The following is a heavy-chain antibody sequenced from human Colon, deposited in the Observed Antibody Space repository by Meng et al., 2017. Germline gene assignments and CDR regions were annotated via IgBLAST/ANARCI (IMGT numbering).Heavy chain of an antibody. Sequence: EWQLLESGGGLVKPGGSLRLSCAASGFTFSSYRMNWVRQAPGKGLEWVSSISTSSSYIYYADSVKGRFTISRDDAKNSLYLQMNSLRAEDTAVYYCARELQLGYWGQGTLVTVSS. CDR3: ARELQLGY. J-gene: IGHJ4*02. CDR1: GFTFSSYR. CDR2: ISTSSSYI. D-gene: IGHD5-24*01. V-gene: IGHV3-21*01.